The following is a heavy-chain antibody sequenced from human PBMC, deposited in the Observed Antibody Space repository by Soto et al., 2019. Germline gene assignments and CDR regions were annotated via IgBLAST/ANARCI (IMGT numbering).Heavy chain of an antibody. Sequence: EVQLVESGGGLVQPGGSLRLSCAASGFTFSSYWMSWVRQAPGKGLEWVANIKQDGSEKYYVDSVKGRFTISRDNAKNPLYLQINSLRAEDTAVYYCARPQDFWSGYYYSYWGQGTLVTVSS. CDR2: IKQDGSEK. CDR1: GFTFSSYW. V-gene: IGHV3-7*01. CDR3: ARPQDFWSGYYYSY. J-gene: IGHJ4*02. D-gene: IGHD3-3*01.